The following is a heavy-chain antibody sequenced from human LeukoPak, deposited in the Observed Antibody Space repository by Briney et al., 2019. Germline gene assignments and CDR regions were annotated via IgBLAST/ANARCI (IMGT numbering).Heavy chain of an antibody. V-gene: IGHV4-34*01. D-gene: IGHD2-2*01. J-gene: IGHJ3*02. CDR2: INHSGST. CDR3: ARRNRAMDAFDI. Sequence: SETLSLTCAVYGGSFSGYYWSWIRQPPGKGLEWIGEINHSGSTNYNPSLKSRVTISVDASKSQFSLKMRSVTAADTAVYYCARRNRAMDAFDIWGQGTMVTVSS. CDR1: GGSFSGYY.